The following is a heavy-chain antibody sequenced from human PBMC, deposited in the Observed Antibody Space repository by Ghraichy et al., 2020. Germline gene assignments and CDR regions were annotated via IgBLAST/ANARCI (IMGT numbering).Heavy chain of an antibody. CDR3: ARITRGGNSRYYYYYMDV. CDR2: IDWDDDK. Sequence: SGPTLVKPTQTLTLTCTFSGFSLSTSGMCVSWIRQPPGKALEWLARIDWDDDKYYSTSLKTRLTISKDTSKNQVVLTMTNMDPVDTATYYCARITRGGNSRYYYYYMDVWGKGTTVTVSS. D-gene: IGHD4-23*01. J-gene: IGHJ6*03. CDR1: GFSLSTSGMC. V-gene: IGHV2-70*11.